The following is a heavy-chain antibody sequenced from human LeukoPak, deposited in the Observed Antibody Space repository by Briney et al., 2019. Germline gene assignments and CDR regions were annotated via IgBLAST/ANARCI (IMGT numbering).Heavy chain of an antibody. Sequence: GGSVRLSCAASGFTFSCYSINWVRQAPGKGLEWVSSISSSSSYIYYADSVKGRFTISRDNAKNSLYLQMNSLRAEDTAVYYCARDLAYYYDSSGYLLDYWGQGTPVTVSS. V-gene: IGHV3-21*01. CDR2: ISSSSSYI. CDR3: ARDLAYYYDSSGYLLDY. CDR1: GFTFSCYS. J-gene: IGHJ4*02. D-gene: IGHD3-22*01.